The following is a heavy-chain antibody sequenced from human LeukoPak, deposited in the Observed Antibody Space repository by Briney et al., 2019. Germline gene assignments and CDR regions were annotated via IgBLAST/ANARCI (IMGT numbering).Heavy chain of an antibody. CDR2: IYYSGST. V-gene: IGHV4-59*08. J-gene: IGHJ4*02. D-gene: IGHD2-21*02. Sequence: PSETLSLTCTVSGGSISSYYWSWIRQPPGKGLEWIGYIYYSGSTNYNPSLKSRVTISVDTSKNQFSLKLSSVTAADTAVYYCARLRVVTPNYYFDYWGQGTLVTVSS. CDR1: GGSISSYY. CDR3: ARLRVVTPNYYFDY.